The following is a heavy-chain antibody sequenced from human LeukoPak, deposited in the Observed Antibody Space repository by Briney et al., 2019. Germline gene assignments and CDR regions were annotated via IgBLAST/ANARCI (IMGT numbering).Heavy chain of an antibody. V-gene: IGHV3-48*03. D-gene: IGHD3-22*01. J-gene: IGHJ4*02. CDR3: TKDARYDSSGYSGDH. Sequence: GGSLRLSCAASGFTFSRSAMNWVRQAPGKGLQWVSYISGRGNTIYYADSVKGRFAISRDNAKNSLYLQMNSLRGEDTAVYYCTKDARYDSSGYSGDHWGLGTLVTVSS. CDR1: GFTFSRSA. CDR2: ISGRGNTI.